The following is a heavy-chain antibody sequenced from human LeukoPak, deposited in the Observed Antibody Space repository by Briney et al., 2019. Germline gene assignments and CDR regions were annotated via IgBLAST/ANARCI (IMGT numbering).Heavy chain of an antibody. CDR3: AKSGSLMVRGVPLDY. CDR1: GFTFSTYG. Sequence: GGSLRLSCVGSGFTFSTYGMNWVRQAPGKGLEWVSYISSSSSTIYYADSVKGRFTISRDNAKNSLYLQMNSLRAEDTAVYYCAKSGSLMVRGVPLDYWGQGTLVTVSS. CDR2: ISSSSSTI. J-gene: IGHJ4*02. V-gene: IGHV3-48*01. D-gene: IGHD3-10*01.